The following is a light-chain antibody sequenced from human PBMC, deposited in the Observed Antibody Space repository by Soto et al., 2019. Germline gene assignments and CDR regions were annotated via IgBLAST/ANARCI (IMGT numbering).Light chain of an antibody. J-gene: IGKJ1*01. CDR1: QSVRSSY. CDR3: QQYGRSSGT. V-gene: IGKV3-20*01. Sequence: EIVLTQSPGTLSLSPGERATLSCRASQSVRSSYLAWYQQKPGQAPRLLISGASSRATGIPDRFSGSGSGTDFTLTISRLEPEDFAVYYCQQYGRSSGTFGQGTKVEIK. CDR2: GAS.